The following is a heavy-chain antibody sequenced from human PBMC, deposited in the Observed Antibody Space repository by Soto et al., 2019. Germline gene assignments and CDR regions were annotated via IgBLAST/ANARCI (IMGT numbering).Heavy chain of an antibody. Sequence: PSETLSLTCTVSVGSFSSGSYYWSWIRQPPGKGLEWIGYIYYSGSTNYNPSLKSRVTISVDTSKNQFSLKLSSVTAADTAVYYCARENELDWFDPWGQGTLVTVSS. CDR3: ARENELDWFDP. D-gene: IGHD3-3*02. V-gene: IGHV4-61*01. J-gene: IGHJ5*02. CDR1: VGSFSSGSYY. CDR2: IYYSGST.